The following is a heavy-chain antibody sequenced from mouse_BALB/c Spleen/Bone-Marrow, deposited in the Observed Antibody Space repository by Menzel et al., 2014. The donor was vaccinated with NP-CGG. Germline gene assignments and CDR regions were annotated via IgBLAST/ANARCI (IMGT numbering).Heavy chain of an antibody. Sequence: EVKVVESGGGLVKPGGSLKLSCAASGFTFSSYAMSWVRQTPEKRLEWVVTISSGGSYTYYPDSVKGRFTISRDNAKNTLYLQMSSLRSEDTAMYYCARHGGKGYAMDYWGQGTSVTVSS. CDR1: GFTFSSYA. V-gene: IGHV5-9-3*01. D-gene: IGHD2-1*01. CDR3: ARHGGKGYAMDY. CDR2: ISSGGSYT. J-gene: IGHJ4*01.